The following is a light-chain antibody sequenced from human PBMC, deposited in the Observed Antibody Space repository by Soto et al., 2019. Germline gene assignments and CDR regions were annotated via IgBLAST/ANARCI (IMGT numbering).Light chain of an antibody. CDR2: GVS. Sequence: QSALTQPASVSLSRGQSITISCIGTRSDIGSYSYVAWYQQFPGKTPKILIYGVSNRPSGVSSRSSGSKSGNTASLTISGLQAEDEADYYCISYTGSSTSYVFGSGTKVTVL. CDR3: ISYTGSSTSYV. J-gene: IGLJ1*01. V-gene: IGLV2-14*01. CDR1: RSDIGSYSY.